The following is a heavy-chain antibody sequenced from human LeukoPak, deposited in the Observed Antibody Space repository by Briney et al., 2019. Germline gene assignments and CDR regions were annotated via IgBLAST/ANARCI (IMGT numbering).Heavy chain of an antibody. CDR2: ISISGTYI. V-gene: IGHV3-21*04. Sequence: GGSLRLSCAASGFAFRGYSMNWVRRAPGKGLEWVASISISGTYIFYANSVKGRFTVSRDNAQNSLYLQMNSLRAEDTAVYYCAKDPTVTRSDNWFDPWGQGTLVTVSS. CDR3: AKDPTVTRSDNWFDP. J-gene: IGHJ5*02. CDR1: GFAFRGYS. D-gene: IGHD4-17*01.